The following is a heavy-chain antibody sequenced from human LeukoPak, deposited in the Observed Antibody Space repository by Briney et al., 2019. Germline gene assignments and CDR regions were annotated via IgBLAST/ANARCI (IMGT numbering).Heavy chain of an antibody. J-gene: IGHJ4*02. CDR1: GFTFSSYR. CDR3: ARAWQWLVPLDY. V-gene: IGHV3-21*01. D-gene: IGHD6-19*01. Sequence: GGSLRLSCAASGFTFSSYRMNWVRQAPGKGLEWVSFISRSSNHIYYADSVKGRFTISRDNAKNSLYLQMNSLRAEDTAVYYCARAWQWLVPLDYWGQGTLVTVSS. CDR2: ISRSSNHI.